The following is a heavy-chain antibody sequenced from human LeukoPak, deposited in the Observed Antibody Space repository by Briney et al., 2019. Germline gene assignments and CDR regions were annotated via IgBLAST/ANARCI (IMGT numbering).Heavy chain of an antibody. Sequence: SETLSLTCTVSGGSISSYYWSWIRQPAGKGLEWIGHIYTSGSTNYNPSLMSRVTMSVDTSKNQLSLKLNSVTAADTAVYYCARTKARLIAPDYWGQGTLVTVSS. CDR1: GGSISSYY. V-gene: IGHV4-4*07. J-gene: IGHJ4*02. CDR3: ARTKARLIAPDY. D-gene: IGHD3-16*01. CDR2: IYTSGST.